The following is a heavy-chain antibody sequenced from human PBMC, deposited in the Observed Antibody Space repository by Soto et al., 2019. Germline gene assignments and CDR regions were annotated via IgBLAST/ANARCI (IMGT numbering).Heavy chain of an antibody. Sequence: SETLSLTCAVSGGSISSGGYSWSWIRQPPGKGLEWIGYINHSGSTYYNPSLKSRVTISVDTSKNQFSLKLTSVTAADTAVYYCARDKITGLFDYWGQGTLVTVSS. D-gene: IGHD2-8*02. V-gene: IGHV4-30-2*01. J-gene: IGHJ4*02. CDR2: INHSGST. CDR1: GGSISSGGYS. CDR3: ARDKITGLFDY.